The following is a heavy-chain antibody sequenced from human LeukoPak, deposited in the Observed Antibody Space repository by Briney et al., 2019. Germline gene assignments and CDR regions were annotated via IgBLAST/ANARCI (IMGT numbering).Heavy chain of an antibody. J-gene: IGHJ2*01. CDR3: ARGVVPAAMDWYFDL. V-gene: IGHV4-34*01. CDR2: INHSGST. D-gene: IGHD2-2*01. CDR1: GGSFSGYY. Sequence: SETLSLTCAVYGGSFSGYYWSWIRQPPGKGLEWIGEINHSGSTNYNPSLKSRVTISVDTSKNQFSLKLSSVTAADTAVYYCARGVVPAAMDWYFDLWGRGTLVTVSS.